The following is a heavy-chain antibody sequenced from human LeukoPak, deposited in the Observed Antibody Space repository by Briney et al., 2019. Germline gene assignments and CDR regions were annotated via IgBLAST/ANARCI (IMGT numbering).Heavy chain of an antibody. D-gene: IGHD6-13*01. J-gene: IGHJ4*02. CDR3: AKHSSSWHYFDY. Sequence: PGGSLRLSCAASGFNFSSYAMSWVRQAPGKGLEWVSAISGSGGSTYYADSVKGRFTISRDNSKNTLYLQMNSLRAEDTAVYYCAKHSSSWHYFDYWGQGTLVTVSS. CDR1: GFNFSSYA. CDR2: ISGSGGST. V-gene: IGHV3-23*01.